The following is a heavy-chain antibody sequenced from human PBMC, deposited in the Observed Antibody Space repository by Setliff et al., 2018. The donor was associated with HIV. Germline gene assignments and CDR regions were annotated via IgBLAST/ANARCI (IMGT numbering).Heavy chain of an antibody. CDR3: ARGIESFWSGNVR. D-gene: IGHD3-3*01. V-gene: IGHV4-38-2*02. Sequence: PSETLSLTCTVTGYSISSGYYWAWIRQPPGKGLEWIGYIYHAGNTYYNPSLKSRVTISVDTSKNQISLRLSSVTAADTAVYYCARGIESFWSGNVRWGQGTLVTVSS. J-gene: IGHJ4*02. CDR2: IYHAGNT. CDR1: GYSISSGYY.